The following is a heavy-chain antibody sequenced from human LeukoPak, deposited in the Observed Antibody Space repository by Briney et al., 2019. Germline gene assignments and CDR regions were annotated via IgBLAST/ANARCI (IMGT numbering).Heavy chain of an antibody. J-gene: IGHJ6*04. Sequence: GGSLRLSCAASGFTFDDYAMHWVRQAPGKGLEWVSLISWDGGSTYYADSVKGRFTISRDNSKNSLYLQMNSLRAEDTALYYCAKDKKERSGWPQSLYYYYYGMDVWGKGTTVTVSS. V-gene: IGHV3-43D*04. CDR2: ISWDGGST. CDR3: AKDKKERSGWPQSLYYYYYGMDV. CDR1: GFTFDDYA. D-gene: IGHD6-19*01.